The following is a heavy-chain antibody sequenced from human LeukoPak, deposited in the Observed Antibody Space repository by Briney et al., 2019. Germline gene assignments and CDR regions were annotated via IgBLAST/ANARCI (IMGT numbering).Heavy chain of an antibody. Sequence: SETLSLTCAVSGGSISSGGYSWSWIRQPPGKGLEWIGYIYHSGSTYYNPSLKSRVTISVDRSKNQFSLKLSSVTAADTAVYYCAKGYGIPLPGTYYFDYWGQGTLVTVSS. V-gene: IGHV4-30-2*01. D-gene: IGHD6-19*01. CDR3: AKGYGIPLPGTYYFDY. CDR2: IYHSGST. J-gene: IGHJ4*02. CDR1: GGSISSGGYS.